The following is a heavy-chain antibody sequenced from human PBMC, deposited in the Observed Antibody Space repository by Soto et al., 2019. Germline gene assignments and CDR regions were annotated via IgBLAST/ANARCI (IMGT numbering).Heavy chain of an antibody. CDR2: IAYDGSNE. D-gene: IGHD5-18*01. V-gene: IGHV3-30*18. CDR3: AKMTTALGYYCHAMDV. Sequence: QVQLVESGGGVVQPGGSLRLSCAASGYTFSRYGMHWVRQAPGKGLEWVTFIAYDGSNEYYADSVKGRFTIARDNSKNTLYLQMNSLRAEDTAVYYCAKMTTALGYYCHAMDVWGQGTTVSVSS. J-gene: IGHJ6*02. CDR1: GYTFSRYG.